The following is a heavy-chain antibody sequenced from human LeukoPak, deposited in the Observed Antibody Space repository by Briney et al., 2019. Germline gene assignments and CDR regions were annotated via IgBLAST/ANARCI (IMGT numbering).Heavy chain of an antibody. CDR3: ARDPGSSAFDY. Sequence: PGGSLRLSCAASGFTFNNYWMTWVRQAPGKGLEFVANINQDESVKNYVDSVKGRFTISRDNAENSLHLQMNSLRVEDTAVYYCARDPGSSAFDYWGQGTLVTVSS. D-gene: IGHD5/OR15-5a*01. CDR1: GFTFNNYW. V-gene: IGHV3-7*01. J-gene: IGHJ4*02. CDR2: INQDESVK.